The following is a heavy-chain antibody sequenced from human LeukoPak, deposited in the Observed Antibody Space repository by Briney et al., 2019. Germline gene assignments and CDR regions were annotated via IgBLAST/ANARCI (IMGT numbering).Heavy chain of an antibody. CDR2: INHSGST. Sequence: SETLSLTCAVYGGSFSGYYWSWIRQPPGKGLEWIGEINHSGSTNYNPSLKSRVTISVDTSKNQFSLKLSSVTAADTAVYYCARRRLLWFGESFDYWGQGTLVTVSS. CDR1: GGSFSGYY. CDR3: ARRRLLWFGESFDY. V-gene: IGHV4-34*01. J-gene: IGHJ4*02. D-gene: IGHD3-10*01.